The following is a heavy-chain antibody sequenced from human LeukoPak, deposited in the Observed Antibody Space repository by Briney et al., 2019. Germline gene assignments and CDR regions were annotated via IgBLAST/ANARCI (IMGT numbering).Heavy chain of an antibody. CDR2: TYYRSKWYN. V-gene: IGHV6-1*01. D-gene: IGHD2-15*01. J-gene: IGHJ4*02. Sequence: SQTLSLTCAISGDIVSSNSAAWNWIRQSPSRGLEWLGSTYYRSKWYNDYAVSVKSRITINPDTSKNQFSLQLNSVTPEDTAVYYCARGAGLRGSKYYFDYWGQGTLVTVSS. CDR3: ARGAGLRGSKYYFDY. CDR1: GDIVSSNSAA.